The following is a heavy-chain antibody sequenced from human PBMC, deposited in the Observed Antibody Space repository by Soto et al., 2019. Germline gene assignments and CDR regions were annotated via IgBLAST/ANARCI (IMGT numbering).Heavy chain of an antibody. J-gene: IGHJ4*02. CDR1: GYTFTSYA. V-gene: IGHV1-3*01. D-gene: IGHD3-3*01. CDR3: ARDLSDFWSGYYNY. CDR2: INAGNGNT. Sequence: GASVKVSCKASGYTFTSYAMHWVRQAPGQRLEWMGWINAGNGNTKYSQKFQGRVTITRDTSASTAYMELSSLRSEDTAVYYCARDLSDFWSGYYNYWGQGTLVTVSS.